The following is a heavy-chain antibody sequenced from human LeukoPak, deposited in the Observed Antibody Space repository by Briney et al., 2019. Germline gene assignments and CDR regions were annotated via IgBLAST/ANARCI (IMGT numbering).Heavy chain of an antibody. CDR1: GFTFRSYA. Sequence: PGGSLRLSCAASGFTFRSYAMSWVRQAPGKGLEWVSSISGSGGSTYYADSVKGRFTISRDNSKNTLSLQMNSLRAEDTAVYYCAKGTMVWGVLGSWGKGTTVTISS. V-gene: IGHV3-23*01. D-gene: IGHD3-10*01. J-gene: IGHJ6*04. CDR2: ISGSGGST. CDR3: AKGTMVWGVLGS.